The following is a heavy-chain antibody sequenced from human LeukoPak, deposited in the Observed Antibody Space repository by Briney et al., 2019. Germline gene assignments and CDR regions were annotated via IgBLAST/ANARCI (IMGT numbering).Heavy chain of an antibody. CDR3: VRDIHSADYGDN. D-gene: IGHD2-2*02. CDR2: INNDGGST. V-gene: IGHV3-74*01. J-gene: IGHJ4*02. CDR1: GFTFRSNW. Sequence: GGSLRLSCAASGFTFRSNWMHWVRQRPEKGLVWVSRINNDGGSTNYADSVKGRFTISRDNAKNTLYLQMDSLRAEDTAVYYCVRDIHSADYGDNWGQGTLVTVSS.